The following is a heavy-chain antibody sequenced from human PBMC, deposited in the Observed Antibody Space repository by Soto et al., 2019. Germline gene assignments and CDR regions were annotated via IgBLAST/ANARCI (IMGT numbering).Heavy chain of an antibody. Sequence: GGSLRLSCAASGFTFSSYAMSWVRQAPGKGLEWVSAISGSGGSTYYADSVKGRFTISRDNSKNTLYLQMNSLRAEDTAVYYCAKDVRPQIPNDFWSGAVFAYYYGMDVWGQGTTVTVSS. D-gene: IGHD3-3*01. V-gene: IGHV3-23*01. CDR1: GFTFSSYA. CDR2: ISGSGGST. J-gene: IGHJ6*02. CDR3: AKDVRPQIPNDFWSGAVFAYYYGMDV.